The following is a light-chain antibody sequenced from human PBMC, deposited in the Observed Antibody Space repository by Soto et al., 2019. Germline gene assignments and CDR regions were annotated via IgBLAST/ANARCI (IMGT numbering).Light chain of an antibody. V-gene: IGKV3-15*01. CDR1: QHVSSN. J-gene: IGKJ2*01. CDR3: QQYNNWPYT. Sequence: EIVMTQSPATLSVSPGGSATLSCRASQHVSSNFAWYRQKPGQAPTLLIYRASTRATGIPARFSGSGSGTEFTPTISRLQSEDFAVYYGQQYNNWPYTFGQGTKLEIK. CDR2: RAS.